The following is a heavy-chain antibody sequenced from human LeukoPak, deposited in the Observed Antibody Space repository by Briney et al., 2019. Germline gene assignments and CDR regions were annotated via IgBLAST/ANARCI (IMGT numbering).Heavy chain of an antibody. CDR3: ARDLSPGSGSYYNLDAFDI. J-gene: IGHJ3*02. D-gene: IGHD3-10*01. V-gene: IGHV4-4*07. CDR1: GGSISSYY. CDR2: IYTSGST. Sequence: PSETLSLTCTVSGGSISSYYWSWIRQPAGKGLEWIGRIYTSGSTNYNPSLKSRVTMSVDTSKNQSSLKLSSVTAADTAVYYCARDLSPGSGSYYNLDAFDIWGQGTMVTVSS.